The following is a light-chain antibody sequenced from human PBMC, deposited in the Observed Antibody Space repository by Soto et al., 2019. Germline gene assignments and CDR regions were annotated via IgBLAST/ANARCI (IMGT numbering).Light chain of an antibody. J-gene: IGKJ5*01. CDR2: GAS. CDR3: QQYNNWPPIT. V-gene: IGKV3-20*01. CDR1: QSVSSSS. Sequence: ENVLTQSPGTLSLSPGERATLFCRASQSVSSSSLAWYQQKPGQAPRLLMYGASSRATGIPDRFSGSGSGTEFTLTISSLQSEDFAVYYCQQYNNWPPITFGQGTRLEIK.